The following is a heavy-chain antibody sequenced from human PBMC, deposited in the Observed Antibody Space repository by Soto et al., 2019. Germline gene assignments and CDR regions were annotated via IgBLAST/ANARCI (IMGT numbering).Heavy chain of an antibody. J-gene: IGHJ6*02. CDR1: GYTFTSYG. V-gene: IGHV1-18*01. D-gene: IGHD5-12*01. Sequence: QVQLVQSGAEVKKPGASVKVSCKASGYTFTSYGISWVRQAPGQGLEWMGWISAYNGNTNYAQKLQGRVTMTTDTSTSAAYMELRSLRSDDTAVYYCARVGGAGGYVFPGAHYYGMDVWGQGTTVTVSS. CDR2: ISAYNGNT. CDR3: ARVGGAGGYVFPGAHYYGMDV.